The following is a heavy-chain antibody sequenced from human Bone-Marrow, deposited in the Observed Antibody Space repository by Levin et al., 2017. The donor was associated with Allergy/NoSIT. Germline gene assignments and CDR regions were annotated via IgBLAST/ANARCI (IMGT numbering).Heavy chain of an antibody. CDR1: GFTFSSYW. CDR2: IKQDGSEK. V-gene: IGHV3-7*03. J-gene: IGHJ6*03. D-gene: IGHD3-3*01. Sequence: HPGESLKISCAASGFTFSSYWMSWVRQAPGKGLEWVANIKQDGSEKYYVDSVKGRFTISRDNAKNSLYLQMNSLRAEDTAVYYCARDGVHYDFWSGSEYGHRYYYYYMDVWGKGTTVTVSS. CDR3: ARDGVHYDFWSGSEYGHRYYYYYMDV.